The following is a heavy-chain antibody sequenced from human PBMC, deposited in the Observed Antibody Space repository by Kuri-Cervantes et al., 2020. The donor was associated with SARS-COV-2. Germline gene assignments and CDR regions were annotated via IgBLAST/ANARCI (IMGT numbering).Heavy chain of an antibody. Sequence: GESLKISCAASGFTFSDYYMSWIRQAPGKGLEWVSYISSSSSYTNYADSVEGRFTISRDNAKSSLYLQMNSLRAEDTAVYYCARAPQWVAGDDAFDIWGQGTMVTVSS. V-gene: IGHV3-11*05. D-gene: IGHD6-19*01. J-gene: IGHJ3*02. CDR3: ARAPQWVAGDDAFDI. CDR1: GFTFSDYY. CDR2: ISSSSSYT.